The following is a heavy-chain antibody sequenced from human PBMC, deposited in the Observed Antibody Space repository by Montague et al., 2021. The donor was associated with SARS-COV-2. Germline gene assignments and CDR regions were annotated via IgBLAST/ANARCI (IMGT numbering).Heavy chain of an antibody. V-gene: IGHV4-34*01. CDR3: ARGAPGY. CDR2: INHSGST. J-gene: IGHJ4*02. Sequence: SETLSLTCAVYVGSFSGYWWTWIRQSPAKVLEWIGVINHSGSTKYNPSLKSRVTISVDTSKNQFSLDLTSVTAADTAVYYCARGAPGYWGQGTLVTVSS. CDR1: VGSFSGYW.